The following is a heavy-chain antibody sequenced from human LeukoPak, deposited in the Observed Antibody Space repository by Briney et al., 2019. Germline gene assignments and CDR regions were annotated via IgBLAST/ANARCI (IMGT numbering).Heavy chain of an antibody. CDR1: GFTFSSYG. V-gene: IGHV3-33*06. J-gene: IGHJ4*02. CDR3: AKDRVRYYDSSGPLDY. CDR2: IWYDGSNK. Sequence: GRSLRLSCAASGFTFSSYGMHWVRQAPGKGLEWVAVIWYDGSNKYYADSVKGRFTISRDNSKNTLYLQMNSLRAEDTAVYYCAKDRVRYYDSSGPLDYWGQGTLVTVSS. D-gene: IGHD3-22*01.